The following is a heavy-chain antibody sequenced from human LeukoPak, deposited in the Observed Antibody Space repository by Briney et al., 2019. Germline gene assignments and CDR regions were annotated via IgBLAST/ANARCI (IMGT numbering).Heavy chain of an antibody. J-gene: IGHJ4*02. Sequence: ASVKISCQASGYTFTSYAMHWVRQAPGQRLEWMGWINAGNGNTKYSQKFQGRVTITWDTSASTAYMELSSLRSEDTAVYYCAMHVDTAMVFDYWGQGTLVTVSS. V-gene: IGHV1-3*01. CDR2: INAGNGNT. D-gene: IGHD5-18*01. CDR3: AMHVDTAMVFDY. CDR1: GYTFTSYA.